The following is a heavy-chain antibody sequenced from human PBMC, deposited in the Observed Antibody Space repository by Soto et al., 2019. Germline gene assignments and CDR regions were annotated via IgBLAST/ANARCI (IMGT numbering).Heavy chain of an antibody. V-gene: IGHV1-69*12. J-gene: IGHJ6*02. D-gene: IGHD3-22*01. CDR2: IIPVFGTP. CDR1: GGSLSNYG. Sequence: QVQLVQSGAEVKKPGSSVKVSCKASGGSLSNYGISWVRQAPGQGLEWMGAIIPVFGTPNYAQKFQDRVTLTADESTTTVYMEVRRLTSEDTALYYCARGDATKIVVTTYYARDVWGQGTTVTVSS. CDR3: ARGDATKIVVTTYYARDV.